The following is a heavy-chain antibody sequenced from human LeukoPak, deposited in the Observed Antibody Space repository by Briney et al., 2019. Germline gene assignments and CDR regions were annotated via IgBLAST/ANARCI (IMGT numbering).Heavy chain of an antibody. Sequence: ASVKVSCKTSGYTFTNYDINWVRQATGQGLEWLGWMSPNNGDAGYAQKFQGRVTMTRDTSTNTAYMELSALTSEDTAVYYCARVVWELLYYYGMDVWGQGTTVTVSS. CDR3: ARVVWELLYYYGMDV. J-gene: IGHJ6*02. D-gene: IGHD1-26*01. CDR1: GYTFTNYD. V-gene: IGHV1-8*01. CDR2: MSPNNGDA.